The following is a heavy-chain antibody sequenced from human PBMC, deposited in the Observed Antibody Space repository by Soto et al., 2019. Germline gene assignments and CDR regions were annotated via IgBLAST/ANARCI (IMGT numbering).Heavy chain of an antibody. CDR2: IYYSGST. V-gene: IGHV4-39*01. Sequence: SETLSLTCTVSGGSISSSSYYWGWIRQPPGKGLEWIGRIYYSGSTYYNPSLKSRVTISVDTSKNQFSLKLSSVTAADTAVYYCARLILRRLKRYAFDIWGQGTMVTVSS. D-gene: IGHD4-17*01. CDR3: ARLILRRLKRYAFDI. J-gene: IGHJ3*02. CDR1: GGSISSSSYY.